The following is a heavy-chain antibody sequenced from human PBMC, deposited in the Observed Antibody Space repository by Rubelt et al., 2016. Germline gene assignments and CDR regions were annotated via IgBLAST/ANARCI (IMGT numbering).Heavy chain of an antibody. CDR2: IIPIFGTA. J-gene: IGHJ6*02. CDR3: ASPPDDILTGYDYYYGMDV. D-gene: IGHD3-9*01. CDR1: GYTLTELS. V-gene: IGHV1-69*13. Sequence: QVQLVQSGAEVKKPGASVKVSCKVSGYTLTELSMHWVRQAPGKGLEWMGGIIPIFGTANYAQKFQGRGTIPADKSTGTAYMGLRSLRSEDTAVYYCASPPDDILTGYDYYYGMDVWGQGTTVTVSS.